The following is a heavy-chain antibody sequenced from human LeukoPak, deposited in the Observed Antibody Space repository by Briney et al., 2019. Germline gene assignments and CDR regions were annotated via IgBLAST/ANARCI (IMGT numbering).Heavy chain of an antibody. D-gene: IGHD2-15*01. Sequence: ASVKVSCKVSGYTLTELSMHWARQAPGKGLEWMGGIDPEDGETIYAQKFQGRVTMTEDKSTDTGYMELSSLRSQDTAVYYCATISGGSRGWFDPWGQGTLVTVSS. V-gene: IGHV1-24*01. CDR1: GYTLTELS. J-gene: IGHJ5*02. CDR2: IDPEDGET. CDR3: ATISGGSRGWFDP.